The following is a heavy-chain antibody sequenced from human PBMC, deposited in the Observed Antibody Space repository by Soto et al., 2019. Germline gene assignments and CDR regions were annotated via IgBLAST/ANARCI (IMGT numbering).Heavy chain of an antibody. CDR2: IIPILGIA. V-gene: IGHV1-69*02. Sequence: QVQLVQSWAEVKKPGSSVKVSCTASGGTFSSYTISWVRQAPGQGLEWMGRIIPILGIANYAQKFQGRVTITADKSTSTAYMELSSLRSEDTAVYYCARGGYCSGGSCYAFDYWGQGTLVTVSS. CDR3: ARGGYCSGGSCYAFDY. J-gene: IGHJ4*02. D-gene: IGHD2-15*01. CDR1: GGTFSSYT.